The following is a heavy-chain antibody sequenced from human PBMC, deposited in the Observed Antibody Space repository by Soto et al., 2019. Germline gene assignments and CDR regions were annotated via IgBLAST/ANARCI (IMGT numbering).Heavy chain of an antibody. CDR3: ARERVYTSGWFDP. CDR1: GGSISSYY. Sequence: KASETLSLTCTVSGGSISSYYWSWIRQPPGKGLEWIGYIYYSGSTNYNPSLKSRVTISVDTSKNQFSLKLSSVTAADTAVYYCARERVYTSGWFDPWGQGTLVTSPQ. J-gene: IGHJ5*02. D-gene: IGHD3-3*01. V-gene: IGHV4-59*01. CDR2: IYYSGST.